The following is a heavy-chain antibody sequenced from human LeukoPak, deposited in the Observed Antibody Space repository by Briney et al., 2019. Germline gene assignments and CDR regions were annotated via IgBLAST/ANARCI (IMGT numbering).Heavy chain of an antibody. V-gene: IGHV3-48*03. D-gene: IGHD3-10*01. CDR3: AITIRGLEYFQH. CDR2: ISSSGSTI. CDR1: GFTFSSYE. J-gene: IGHJ1*01. Sequence: PGGSLRLSCAASGFTFSSYEMNWVRQAPGKGLEWVSYISSSGSTIYYADSVKGRFTISRDNSKNTLYLQMNSLRPEDTAVYYCAITIRGLEYFQHWGQGTLVTVSS.